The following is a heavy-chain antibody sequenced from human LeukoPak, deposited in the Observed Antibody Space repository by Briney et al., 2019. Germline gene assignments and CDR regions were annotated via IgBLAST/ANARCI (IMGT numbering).Heavy chain of an antibody. J-gene: IGHJ4*02. D-gene: IGHD3-22*01. CDR3: AKGDMIVVVPTDY. CDR1: GFTFSSYA. Sequence: GGSLRLSCAASGFTFSSYAMSWVRQAPGKGLEWVSAISGSDGSTYYADSVKGRFTISRDNSKNTLYLQMNSLRAEDTAVYYCAKGDMIVVVPTDYWGQGTLVTVSS. V-gene: IGHV3-23*01. CDR2: ISGSDGST.